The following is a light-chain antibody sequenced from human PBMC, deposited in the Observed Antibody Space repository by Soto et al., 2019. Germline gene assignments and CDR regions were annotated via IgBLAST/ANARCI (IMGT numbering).Light chain of an antibody. CDR1: QDISNY. Sequence: DLQMTQSPSSLSASVGDRVTITCQASQDISNYLNWYQQKPGKAPKILIYDASVLEAGVPSRFSGGGSGTHFTLTISSLQAEDVATYYCQQFDNLPLTFGGGTKVEMK. CDR3: QQFDNLPLT. J-gene: IGKJ4*01. CDR2: DAS. V-gene: IGKV1-33*01.